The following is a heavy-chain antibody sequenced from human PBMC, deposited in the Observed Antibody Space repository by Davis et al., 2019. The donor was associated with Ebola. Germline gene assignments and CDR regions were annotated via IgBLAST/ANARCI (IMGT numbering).Heavy chain of an antibody. D-gene: IGHD6-6*01. CDR1: GGSIRSSSHY. J-gene: IGHJ4*02. V-gene: IGHV4-39*01. CDR2: IFRTGAT. Sequence: SETLSLTCTVSGGSIRSSSHYWGWIRQAPGKGLEWMGSIFRTGATSYNPSLKSRVTLSVDTSKNHFSLKLRSVTAADTAVYYCARQSSSSWGDYWDQGTLVTASS. CDR3: ARQSSSSWGDY.